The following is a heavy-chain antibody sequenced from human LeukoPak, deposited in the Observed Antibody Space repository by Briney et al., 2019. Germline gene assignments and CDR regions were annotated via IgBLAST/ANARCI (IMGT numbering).Heavy chain of an antibody. D-gene: IGHD5-12*01. CDR2: ISSSSSYI. V-gene: IGHV3-21*01. Sequence: GGSLRLSCAASGFTFSSYSMNWVRQAPGKGLEWVSSISSSSSYIYYADSVKGRFTISRDNAKNSLYLQMNSLRAEDTAAYYCARDFSGPILGFDIWGQGTMVTVSS. J-gene: IGHJ3*02. CDR1: GFTFSSYS. CDR3: ARDFSGPILGFDI.